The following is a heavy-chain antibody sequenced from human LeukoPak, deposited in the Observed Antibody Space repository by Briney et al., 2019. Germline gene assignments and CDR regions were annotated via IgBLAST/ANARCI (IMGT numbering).Heavy chain of an antibody. J-gene: IGHJ4*02. D-gene: IGHD1-26*01. V-gene: IGHV3-21*01. CDR1: GFTFSSYS. CDR3: QAVGATHEYYFDY. CDR2: ISSSSSYI. Sequence: PGGSLRLSCAASGFTFSSYSMNWVRQAPGKGLEWVSSISSSSSYIYYADSVKGRFTISRDNAKNSLYLQMNSLRAEDTAVYYCQAVGATHEYYFDYWGQGTLVTVSS.